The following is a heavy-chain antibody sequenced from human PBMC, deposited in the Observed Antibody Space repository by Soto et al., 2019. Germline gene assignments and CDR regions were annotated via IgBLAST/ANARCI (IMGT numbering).Heavy chain of an antibody. J-gene: IGHJ5*02. Sequence: QIQLVQSGAEMKKPGASVKVSCKAPGYTFTNYAMHWVRQAPGQRLEWMGRINTANGDTIYSQNFQGKVTITRDTSASTVYLELSSLGFEDTAVYYCGRGQDTFDPWGQGTLVTVSS. V-gene: IGHV1-3*04. CDR1: GYTFTNYA. CDR3: GRGQDTFDP. CDR2: INTANGDT.